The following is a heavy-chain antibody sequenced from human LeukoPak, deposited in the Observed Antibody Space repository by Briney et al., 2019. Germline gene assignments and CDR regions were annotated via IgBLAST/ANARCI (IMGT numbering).Heavy chain of an antibody. D-gene: IGHD5-18*01. CDR1: GFTFSSYW. Sequence: PGGSLRLSCAASGFTFSSYWMSWVRQAPGKGLEWVANINQDGSEKYYVDSVKGRFTMSRDNAKNSLYLQMNSLRAEDTAVYYCARHRGCSYGYRDYWGQGTLVTASS. CDR3: ARHRGCSYGYRDY. V-gene: IGHV3-7*01. CDR2: INQDGSEK. J-gene: IGHJ4*02.